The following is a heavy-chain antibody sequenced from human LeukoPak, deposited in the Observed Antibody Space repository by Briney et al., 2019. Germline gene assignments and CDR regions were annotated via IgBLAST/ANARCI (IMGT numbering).Heavy chain of an antibody. Sequence: SETLSLTCTVSGGSISSYYWSWIRQPPGKGLEWIGYIYYSGSTNYNPSLKSRITISVDTSKNQFSLKLSSVTAADTAVYYCARANYYVSSGYSRGAFDIWGQGTMVTVSS. V-gene: IGHV4-59*08. J-gene: IGHJ3*02. CDR1: GGSISSYY. CDR3: ARANYYVSSGYSRGAFDI. CDR2: IYYSGST. D-gene: IGHD3-22*01.